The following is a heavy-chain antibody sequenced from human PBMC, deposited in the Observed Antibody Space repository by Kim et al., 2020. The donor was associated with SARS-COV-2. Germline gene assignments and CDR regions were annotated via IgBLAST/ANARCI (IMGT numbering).Heavy chain of an antibody. CDR3: ARDTGVLLWFGELLSTQHYGMDV. CDR1: GDSVSSNSAA. V-gene: IGHV6-1*01. Sequence: SQTLSLTCAISGDSVSSNSAAWNWIRQSPSRGLEWLGRTCYRSKWYNDYAVSVKSRITINPDTSKNQFSLQLNSVTPEDTAVYYCARDTGVLLWFGELLSTQHYGMDVWGQGTTVTVSS. CDR2: TCYRSKWYN. D-gene: IGHD3-10*01. J-gene: IGHJ6*02.